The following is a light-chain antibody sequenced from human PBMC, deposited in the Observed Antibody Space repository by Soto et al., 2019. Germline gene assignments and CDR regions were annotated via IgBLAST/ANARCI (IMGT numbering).Light chain of an antibody. V-gene: IGKV3-11*01. Sequence: IVLTQSAATLSLSTGDRATLSCRASQSVSNYLAWYQHKPGQAPRLLIYDASNRATGLPARFSGSGSGTDFTLTISSLEPEDFAVYYCQQRSNWPTFGQRTRLEIK. CDR3: QQRSNWPT. CDR2: DAS. J-gene: IGKJ5*01. CDR1: QSVSNY.